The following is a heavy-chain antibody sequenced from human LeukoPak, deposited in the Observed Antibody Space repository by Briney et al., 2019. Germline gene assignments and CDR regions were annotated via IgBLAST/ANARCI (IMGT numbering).Heavy chain of an antibody. CDR3: AKDIGNSGSYDYFDY. Sequence: GRSLRLSCAASGFIFDDYAMHWVRQAPGKGLEWVSAISWNSGYIGYADSVKGRFTISRDNAKNSLYLQMNSLRAEDTALYYCAKDIGNSGSYDYFDYWGQGTLVTVSS. J-gene: IGHJ4*02. CDR1: GFIFDDYA. D-gene: IGHD1-26*01. V-gene: IGHV3-9*01. CDR2: ISWNSGYI.